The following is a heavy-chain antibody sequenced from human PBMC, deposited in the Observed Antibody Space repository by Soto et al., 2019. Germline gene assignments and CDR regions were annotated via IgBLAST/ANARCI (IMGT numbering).Heavy chain of an antibody. V-gene: IGHV1-69*13. CDR1: GGTFSSYA. D-gene: IGHD6-13*01. Sequence: SVKVSCKASGGTFSSYAISWVRQAPGQGLEWMGGIIPIFGTANYAQKFQGGVTITADESTSTAYMELSSLRSEDTAVYYCARNFGSSPYYYYYYGMDVWGQGTTVTVSS. CDR3: ARNFGSSPYYYYYYGMDV. J-gene: IGHJ6*02. CDR2: IIPIFGTA.